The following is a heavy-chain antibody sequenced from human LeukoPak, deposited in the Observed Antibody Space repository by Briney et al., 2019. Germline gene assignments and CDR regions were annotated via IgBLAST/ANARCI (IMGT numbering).Heavy chain of an antibody. CDR3: AKDGTIFGVTYLDS. J-gene: IGHJ4*02. Sequence: PRGSLRLSCAASGFTFSSYGMHWVRQAPGKGLEWVAFIPYDGRNQYFADSVKGRFTISRDISKNTLHLQMNSLRTEDTAVYYCAKDGTIFGVTYLDSWGQGTLVTVSS. D-gene: IGHD3-3*01. V-gene: IGHV3-30*02. CDR2: IPYDGRNQ. CDR1: GFTFSSYG.